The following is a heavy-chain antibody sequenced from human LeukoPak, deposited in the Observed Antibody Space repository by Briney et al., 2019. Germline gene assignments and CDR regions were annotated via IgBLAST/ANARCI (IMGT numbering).Heavy chain of an antibody. CDR3: ARNNGMDV. Sequence: PGGSLRLSCAASGFTFSSYSMNWVRQAPGKGLEWVSSISSNSSYIYYADSVKGRFTISRDNAKNSLYLQMNSLRAEDTALYHCARNNGMDVWGQGTTVIVSS. J-gene: IGHJ6*02. CDR2: ISSNSSYI. CDR1: GFTFSSYS. V-gene: IGHV3-21*04.